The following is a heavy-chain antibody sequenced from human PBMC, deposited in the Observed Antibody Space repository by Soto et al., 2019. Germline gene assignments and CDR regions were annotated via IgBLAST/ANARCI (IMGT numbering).Heavy chain of an antibody. CDR2: IDPSDSYT. CDR1: GYSFTSYW. J-gene: IGHJ4*02. D-gene: IGHD3-22*01. Sequence: GESLKISCKGSGYSFTSYWISWVRQIPGKGLEWMGRIDPSDSYTNYSPSFQGHVTISADKSISTAYLQWSSLKASDTAMYYCARHPPAYYDSSGFDYWGQGTLVTVSS. V-gene: IGHV5-10-1*01. CDR3: ARHPPAYYDSSGFDY.